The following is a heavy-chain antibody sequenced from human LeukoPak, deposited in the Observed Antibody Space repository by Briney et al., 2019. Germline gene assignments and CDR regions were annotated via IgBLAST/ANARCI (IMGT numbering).Heavy chain of an antibody. CDR1: GYTFTSYD. CDR3: ARGLSYYDILTGYYKRGADY. D-gene: IGHD3-9*01. Sequence: ASVKVSCKASGYTFTSYDINWVRQATGQGLEWMGWMNPNSGNTGYAQKFQGRVTMTRNTSISTAYMELSSLRSEDTAVYYCARGLSYYDILTGYYKRGADYWGQGTLVTVSS. V-gene: IGHV1-8*01. CDR2: MNPNSGNT. J-gene: IGHJ4*02.